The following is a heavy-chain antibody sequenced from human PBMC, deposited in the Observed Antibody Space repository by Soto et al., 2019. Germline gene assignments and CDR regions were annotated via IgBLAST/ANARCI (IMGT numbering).Heavy chain of an antibody. CDR3: AREHESTRSFDY. Sequence: CSCIKRNPGKGLEWIGYIYYSGSTYYNPSLKSRVTISVDTSKNQFSLKLSSVTAADTAVYYRAREHESTRSFDYCGKGPLVT. J-gene: IGHJ4*02. V-gene: IGHV4-31*02. D-gene: IGHD4-17*01. CDR2: IYYSGST.